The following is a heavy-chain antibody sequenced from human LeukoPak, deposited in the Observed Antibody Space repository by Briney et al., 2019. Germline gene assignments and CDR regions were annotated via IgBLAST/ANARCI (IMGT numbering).Heavy chain of an antibody. J-gene: IGHJ5*01. D-gene: IGHD6-19*01. CDR2: INPNSGDT. CDR1: GYTFTGYY. CDR3: IRDGAVTGIWFDS. V-gene: IGHV1-2*06. Sequence: ASVKVSCKTSGYTFTGYYINWVRQAPGQELEWMGRINPNSGDTNYTQKFQGRLTMTRDTSVGTAYMELSRLTSDDTAVYYCIRDGAVTGIWFDSWGQGSLVTVSS.